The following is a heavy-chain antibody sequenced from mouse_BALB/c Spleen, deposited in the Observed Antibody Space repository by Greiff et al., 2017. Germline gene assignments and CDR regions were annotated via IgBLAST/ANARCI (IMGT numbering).Heavy chain of an antibody. D-gene: IGHD3-1*01. CDR3: ARLQLGHYFDY. V-gene: IGHV3-2*02. CDR1: GYSITSDYA. J-gene: IGHJ2*01. Sequence: EVQLQESGPGLVKPSQSLSLTCTVTGYSITSDYAWNWIRQFPGNKLEWMGYISYSGSTSYNPSLKSRISITRDTSKNQFFLQLNSVTTEDTATYYCARLQLGHYFDYWGQGTTLTVSS. CDR2: ISYSGST.